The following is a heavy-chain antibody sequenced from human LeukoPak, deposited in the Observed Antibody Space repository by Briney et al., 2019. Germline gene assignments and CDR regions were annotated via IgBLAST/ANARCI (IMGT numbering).Heavy chain of an antibody. CDR1: GGTFSRYA. CDR2: IIPIFGTA. Sequence: SVKVSCKASGGTFSRYAISWVRQAPGQGLEWMGGIIPIFGTANYAQKFQGRVTITTDESTSTAYMELSSLRSEDTAVYYCARPLSYDSSGYYFSWFDPWGQGTLVTVSS. D-gene: IGHD3-22*01. CDR3: ARPLSYDSSGYYFSWFDP. V-gene: IGHV1-69*05. J-gene: IGHJ5*02.